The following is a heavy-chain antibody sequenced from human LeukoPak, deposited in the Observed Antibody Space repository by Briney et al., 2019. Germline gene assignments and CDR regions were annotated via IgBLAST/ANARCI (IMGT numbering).Heavy chain of an antibody. J-gene: IGHJ4*02. V-gene: IGHV1-2*02. CDR3: ARGRYSGSYLLDY. Sequence: ASVKVSCKASGYTFTGYYMHWVRQAPGQGLEWMGWINPNSGGTNYAQKFQGRVTMIRDTSISTAYMELSRLRSDDTVVYYCARGRYSGSYLLDYWGQGTLVTVSS. CDR2: INPNSGGT. CDR1: GYTFTGYY. D-gene: IGHD1-26*01.